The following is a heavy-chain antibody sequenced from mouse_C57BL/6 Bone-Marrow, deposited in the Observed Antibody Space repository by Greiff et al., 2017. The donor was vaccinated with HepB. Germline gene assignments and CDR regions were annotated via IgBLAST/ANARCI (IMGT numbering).Heavy chain of an antibody. Sequence: DVKLVESGGGLVKPGGSLKLSCAASGFTFSDYGMHWVRQAPEKGLEWVAYISSGRSTIYYADTVKGRFTISRDNAKNTLFLQMTSLRSEDTAMYYCARPMIRAWFAYWGQGTLVTVSA. CDR2: ISSGRSTI. CDR1: GFTFSDYG. V-gene: IGHV5-17*01. CDR3: ARPMIRAWFAY. J-gene: IGHJ3*01. D-gene: IGHD2-4*01.